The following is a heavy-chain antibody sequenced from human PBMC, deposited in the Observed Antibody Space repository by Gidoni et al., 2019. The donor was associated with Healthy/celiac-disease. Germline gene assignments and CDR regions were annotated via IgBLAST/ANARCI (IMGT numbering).Heavy chain of an antibody. CDR3: ARFHSSSSGPDAFDI. CDR1: GFTFSSYG. D-gene: IGHD6-6*01. J-gene: IGHJ3*02. Sequence: QVQLVESGGGVVQPGRSLRLSCAASGFTFSSYGMHWVRQAPGKGLEWVAVIWYDGSNKYYADSVKGRFTISRDNSKNTLYLQMNSLRAEDTAVYYCARFHSSSSGPDAFDIWGQGTMVTVSS. V-gene: IGHV3-33*01. CDR2: IWYDGSNK.